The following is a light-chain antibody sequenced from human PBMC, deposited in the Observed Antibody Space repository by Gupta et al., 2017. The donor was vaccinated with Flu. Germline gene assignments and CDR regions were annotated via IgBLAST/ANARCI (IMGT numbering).Light chain of an antibody. V-gene: IGKV2-30*01. CDR3: MQGAHWPWA. J-gene: IGKJ1*01. CDR2: QVS. CDR1: QGLVYSDGNTY. Sequence: ISCSSSQGLVYSDGNTYLHWFQQRPGQSPRRLIYQVSHRESGLRDRFSGSGSGTDFTLKISRVEAEDVGIYFCMQGAHWPWAFGQGTTVEIK.